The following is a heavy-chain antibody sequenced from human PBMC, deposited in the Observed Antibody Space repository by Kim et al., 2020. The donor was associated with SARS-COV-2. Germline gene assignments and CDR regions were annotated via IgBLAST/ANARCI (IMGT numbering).Heavy chain of an antibody. CDR2: T. J-gene: IGHJ4*02. V-gene: IGHV3-66*01. CDR3: ARDSSSWPDY. D-gene: IGHD6-13*01. Sequence: TYYADSVKGRFTISRDNSKNTLYLQMNSLRAEDTAVYYCARDSSSWPDYWGQGTLVTVSS.